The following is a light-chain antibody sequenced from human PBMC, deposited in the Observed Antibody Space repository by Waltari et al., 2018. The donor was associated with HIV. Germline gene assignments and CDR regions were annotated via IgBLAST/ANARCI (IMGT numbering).Light chain of an antibody. CDR1: SSDVGAYNF. CDR2: EVN. J-gene: IGLJ2*01. Sequence: QSALTQPPSASGSPEQSVTISCTGTSSDVGAYNFVSCYQQRPGQAPKLIIFEVNKRPSGVPDRFSGSKSVNTASLTVSGLQAEDEADYYCSSFAGTNSHVVFGGGTKLTVL. V-gene: IGLV2-8*01. CDR3: SSFAGTNSHVV.